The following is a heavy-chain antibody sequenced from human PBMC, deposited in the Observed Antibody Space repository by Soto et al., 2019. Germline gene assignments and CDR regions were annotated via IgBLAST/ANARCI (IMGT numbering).Heavy chain of an antibody. CDR1: GFSFMSYA. D-gene: IGHD3-3*01. J-gene: IGHJ4*02. Sequence: GGSLSLSCAASGFSFMSYAMSWVRQAPGKGLEWVSTISGSDGKTFYADSVKGRFSISRDTSKNMLYLQMNNLRGDDTAVYYCVRWSYLDYWGQGTRVTVSS. CDR2: ISGSDGKT. CDR3: VRWSYLDY. V-gene: IGHV3-23*01.